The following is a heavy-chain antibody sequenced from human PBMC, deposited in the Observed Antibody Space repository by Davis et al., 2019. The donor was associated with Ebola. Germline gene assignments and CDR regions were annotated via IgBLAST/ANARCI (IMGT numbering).Heavy chain of an antibody. Sequence: GESLKISCAASGFTFFTYDIHWVRQAPAKGLEWVALISNDGTNEYYADSVKGRFTISRDNSKNSLYLQLNSLRAEDTAVYYCASQYGSGSYFPDYWGQRTLVTVSS. D-gene: IGHD3-10*01. CDR3: ASQYGSGSYFPDY. CDR2: ISNDGTNE. CDR1: GFTFFTYD. J-gene: IGHJ4*02. V-gene: IGHV3-30-3*01.